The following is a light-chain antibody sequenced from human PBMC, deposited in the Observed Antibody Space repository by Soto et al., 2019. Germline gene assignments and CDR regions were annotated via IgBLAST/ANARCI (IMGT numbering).Light chain of an antibody. J-gene: IGKJ5*01. CDR3: QQRSNWLRT. V-gene: IGKV3-11*01. Sequence: EIVMTQSPATLSVSPGERATLSCRASQSVSSNLAWYQHKPGQAPRLLVYGASTRASGIPDRFSGSGSGTDFTLTISSLEPEDFAVYYCQQRSNWLRTFGQGTRLEI. CDR2: GAS. CDR1: QSVSSN.